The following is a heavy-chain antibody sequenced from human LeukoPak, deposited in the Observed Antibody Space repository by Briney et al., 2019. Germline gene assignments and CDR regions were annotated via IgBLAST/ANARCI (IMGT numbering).Heavy chain of an antibody. CDR1: GYTFTSYA. J-gene: IGHJ6*03. CDR3: AGDGVATIGSYYYYYMDV. Sequence: ASVKVSCKASGYTFTSYAMNWVRQAPGQGLEWMGWINTNTGNPTYAQGFTGRFVFSLDTSVSTAHLQISSLKAEDTAVYYCAGDGVATIGSYYYYYMDVWGKGTTVTVSS. CDR2: INTNTGNP. V-gene: IGHV7-4-1*02. D-gene: IGHD5-12*01.